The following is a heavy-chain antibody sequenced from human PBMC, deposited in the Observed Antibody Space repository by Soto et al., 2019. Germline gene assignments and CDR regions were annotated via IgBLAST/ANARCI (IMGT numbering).Heavy chain of an antibody. J-gene: IGHJ4*02. CDR1: GFTFSSYG. CDR3: ARDPSLVGATYFDY. Sequence: GGSLRLSCAASGFTFSSYGMHWVRQAPGKGLEWVAVIWYDGSNKYYADSVKGRFTISRDNSKNTLYLQMNSLRAEDTAVYYCARDPSLVGATYFDYWGQGTLVTVSS. D-gene: IGHD1-26*01. V-gene: IGHV3-33*01. CDR2: IWYDGSNK.